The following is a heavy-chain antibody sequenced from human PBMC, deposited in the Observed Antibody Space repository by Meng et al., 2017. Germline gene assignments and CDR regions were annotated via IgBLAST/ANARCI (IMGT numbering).Heavy chain of an antibody. CDR2: ISGDGSIT. CDR3: LDEAPRSDY. V-gene: IGHV3-74*01. J-gene: IGHJ4*02. CDR1: GFTFSSYW. D-gene: IGHD1-1*01. Sequence: EVQLVEFGGGLVQPGGSLRLSCAGSGFTFSSYWMHWVRQVPGKGLVWVSRISGDGSITNYADSVKGRFTISRDNAKNTLYLQMNSLRPEDTAVYYCLDEAPRSDYWGQGSLVTVSS.